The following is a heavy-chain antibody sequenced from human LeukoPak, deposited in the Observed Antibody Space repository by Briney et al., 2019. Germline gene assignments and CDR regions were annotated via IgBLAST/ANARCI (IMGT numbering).Heavy chain of an antibody. CDR1: GGSISSYY. CDR3: ARGGPSPLDY. CDR2: MSYSGST. D-gene: IGHD1-26*01. J-gene: IGHJ4*02. Sequence: PSETLSLTCTVSGGSISSYYWSWIRQPPGKGLEWVAYMSYSGSTNYNPSLKSRVAISVDTSKNQFSLNLTSVTAADTAVYYCARGGPSPLDYWGQGTRVTVSS. V-gene: IGHV4-59*01.